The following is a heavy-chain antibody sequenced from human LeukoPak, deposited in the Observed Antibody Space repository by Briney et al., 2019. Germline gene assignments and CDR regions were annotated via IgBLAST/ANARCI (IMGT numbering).Heavy chain of an antibody. D-gene: IGHD5-12*01. CDR2: IAHDGSNK. CDR3: AKDHGYDYGDYFDY. Sequence: GGSLRLSCAASGFTFSSYGMHWVRQAPGKGLEWVAAIAHDGSNKYHADSVKGRFTISRDNSKTTLYMQMNSLRAEDTAVYYCAKDHGYDYGDYFDYWGQGILVTVSS. J-gene: IGHJ4*02. V-gene: IGHV3-30*18. CDR1: GFTFSSYG.